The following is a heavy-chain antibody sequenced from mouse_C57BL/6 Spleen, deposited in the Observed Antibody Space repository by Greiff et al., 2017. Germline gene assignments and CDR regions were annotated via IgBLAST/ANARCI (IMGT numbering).Heavy chain of an antibody. V-gene: IGHV3-6*01. D-gene: IGHD3-1*01. CDR2: ISYDGSN. CDR1: GYSITSGYY. Sequence: EVKLLESGPGLVKPSQSLSLTCSVTGYSITSGYYWNWIRQFPGNKLEWMGYISYDGSNNYNPSLKNRISITRDTSKNQFFLKLNSVTTEDTATYYCARRGYGVDYWGQGTTLTVSS. CDR3: ARRGYGVDY. J-gene: IGHJ2*01.